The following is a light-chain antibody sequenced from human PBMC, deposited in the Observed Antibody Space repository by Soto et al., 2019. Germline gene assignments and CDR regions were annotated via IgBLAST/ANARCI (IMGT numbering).Light chain of an antibody. V-gene: IGKV1-33*01. J-gene: IGKJ1*01. Sequence: DIHMTQFPSSLSASLGDRVTITFQASQDITKYLNWYQQKPGKAPKLLISDASSLQSGVPSRFSGSGSGTDFTLTISRLEPEDFAVYYCQQYGSSGTFGQGTKVDIK. CDR2: DAS. CDR1: QDITKY. CDR3: QQYGSSGT.